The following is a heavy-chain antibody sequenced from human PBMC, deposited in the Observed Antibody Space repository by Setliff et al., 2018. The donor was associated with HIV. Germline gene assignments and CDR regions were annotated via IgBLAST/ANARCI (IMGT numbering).Heavy chain of an antibody. V-gene: IGHV1-3*01. D-gene: IGHD3-16*01. CDR3: ARTREAVMYYYYGMDV. J-gene: IGHJ6*02. CDR1: GYTFTTYA. Sequence: ASVKVSCKASGYTFTTYAMHWVRLAPGQRLEWMGWINAGNGNTKYSQRFQGRVIITRDTSASTAYMELSSLRSEDTAVYYCARTREAVMYYYYGMDVWGQGTTVTLSS. CDR2: INAGNGNT.